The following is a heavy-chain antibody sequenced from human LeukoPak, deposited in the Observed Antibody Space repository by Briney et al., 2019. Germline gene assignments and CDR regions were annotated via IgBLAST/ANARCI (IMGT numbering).Heavy chain of an antibody. V-gene: IGHV3-53*01. J-gene: IGHJ4*02. CDR1: GFTFSSYA. D-gene: IGHD6-19*01. Sequence: GGSLRLSCAASGFTFSSYAMHWVRQAPGKGLEWVSVTYSGGSTYYADSVKGRFTISRDNSKNTLYLQMNSLRAEDTAVYYCARAVSSGWLNDFDYWGQGTLVTVSS. CDR2: TYSGGST. CDR3: ARAVSSGWLNDFDY.